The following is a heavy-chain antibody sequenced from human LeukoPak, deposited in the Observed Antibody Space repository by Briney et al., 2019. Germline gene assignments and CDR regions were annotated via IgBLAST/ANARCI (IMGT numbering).Heavy chain of an antibody. CDR1: GFTFSSFC. D-gene: IGHD3-22*01. CDR3: ARDSLTMIVGRQKRGLDY. V-gene: IGHV3-7*01. J-gene: IGHJ4*02. CDR2: IKEDGSEK. Sequence: PGGSLRLSCAASGFTFSSFCMSWVRQAPGKGLEWVANIKEDGSEKYYVDSVKGRFTISRDNAKNSLFLQMNSLRAEDTAVYYCARDSLTMIVGRQKRGLDYWGQGTLVTVSS.